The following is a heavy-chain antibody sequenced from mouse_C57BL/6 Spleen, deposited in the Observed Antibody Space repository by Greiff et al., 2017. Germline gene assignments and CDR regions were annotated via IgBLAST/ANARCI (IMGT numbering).Heavy chain of an antibody. CDR2: INPGTGGT. V-gene: IGHV1-42*01. J-gene: IGHJ2*01. Sequence: EVQLQQSGPELVKPGASVKISCKASGYSFTGYYMNWVKQSPEKSLEWIGEINPGTGGTTYNQKFKAKATLTVDKSSSTAYMQLKSLTSDDSAVXYCARWDGYYVGFDYWGQGTTLTVSS. D-gene: IGHD2-3*01. CDR1: GYSFTGYY. CDR3: ARWDGYYVGFDY.